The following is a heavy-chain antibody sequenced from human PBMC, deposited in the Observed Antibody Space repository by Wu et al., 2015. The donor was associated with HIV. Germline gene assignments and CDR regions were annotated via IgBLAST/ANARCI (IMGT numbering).Heavy chain of an antibody. CDR1: GGTFSSYA. J-gene: IGHJ4*02. CDR2: IIPIFGTA. Sequence: QVQLVQSGAEVKRPGSSVKVSCKASGGTFSSYAISWVRQAPGQGLEWMGGIIPIFGTANYAQKFQGRVTITTDESTSTAYMELSSLRSEDTAVYYCARSPFGVAGKTFDYWARERWSPSPQ. V-gene: IGHV1-69*05. CDR3: ARSPFGVAGKTFDY. D-gene: IGHD6-19*01.